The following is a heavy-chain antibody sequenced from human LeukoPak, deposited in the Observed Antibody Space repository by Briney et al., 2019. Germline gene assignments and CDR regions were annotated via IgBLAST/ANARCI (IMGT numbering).Heavy chain of an antibody. CDR3: ARGMVGATYFDY. CDR2: IWYDGSDK. CDR1: GFTFNNYG. J-gene: IGHJ4*02. Sequence: GGSLRLSCAASGFTFNNYGMHWVRQAPGKGLEWVAVIWYDGSDKYYGDSVKGRFTISRDNSKNTLYLQMNSLRAEDTAVYYCARGMVGATYFDYWGQGTLVTVSS. V-gene: IGHV3-33*01. D-gene: IGHD1-26*01.